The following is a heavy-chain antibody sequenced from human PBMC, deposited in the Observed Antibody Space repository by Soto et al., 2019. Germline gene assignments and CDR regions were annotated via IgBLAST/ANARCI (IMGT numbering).Heavy chain of an antibody. CDR3: ARGGDTMVRGVIIFYYYGMDV. Sequence: SETLSLTCVVSGYSISRGYYWGWIRQSPGKGLEWIGSIYHGETYYNPSLKSRVTISADTSKNQFSLKLSSVTAADTAIYYCARGGDTMVRGVIIFYYYGMDVWGQGTTVT. V-gene: IGHV4-38-2*01. CDR1: GYSISRGYY. J-gene: IGHJ6*02. D-gene: IGHD3-10*01. CDR2: IYHGET.